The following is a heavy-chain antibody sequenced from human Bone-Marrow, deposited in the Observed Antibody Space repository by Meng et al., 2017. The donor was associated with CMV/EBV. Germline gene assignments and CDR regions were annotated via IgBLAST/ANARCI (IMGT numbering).Heavy chain of an antibody. J-gene: IGHJ4*02. D-gene: IGHD3-3*01. CDR1: GFTFDDYA. CDR3: ARAAYYDFWSGYYTAYYFDY. CDR2: ISWNSGSI. V-gene: IGHV3-9*01. Sequence: SLKISCAASGFTFDDYAMHGVRQAPGKGLEWVSGISWNSGSIGYADSVKGRFTISRDNAKNSLYLQMNSLRAEDTAVYYCARAAYYDFWSGYYTAYYFDYWGQGTLVTVSS.